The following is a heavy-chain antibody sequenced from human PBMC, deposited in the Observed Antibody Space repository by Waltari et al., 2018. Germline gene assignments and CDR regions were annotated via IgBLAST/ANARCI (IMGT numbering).Heavy chain of an antibody. CDR1: GGSISSYY. Sequence: QVQLQESGPGLVKPSATLSLTCTVSGGSISSYYWSWIRQPPGKGLEWIGYIYYSGSTNYNPSLKSRVTISVDTSKNQFSLKLSSVTAADTAVYYCARVFSSTVTDYYYMDVWGKGTTVTVSS. CDR2: IYYSGST. CDR3: ARVFSSTVTDYYYMDV. J-gene: IGHJ6*03. D-gene: IGHD4-4*01. V-gene: IGHV4-59*01.